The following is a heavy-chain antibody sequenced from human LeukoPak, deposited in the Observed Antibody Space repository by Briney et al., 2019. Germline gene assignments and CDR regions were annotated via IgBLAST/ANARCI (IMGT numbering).Heavy chain of an antibody. J-gene: IGHJ6*02. CDR1: GGSISSSSYY. V-gene: IGHV4-39*01. CDR3: ARHSGGPGRVEYYGMDV. D-gene: IGHD2-8*02. Sequence: SSETLSLTCTVSGGSISSSSYYWGWIRQPPGKGLEWIGSIYYSGSTYYNPSLKSRVTISVDTSKNQFSLKLSSVTAADTAVYYCARHSGGPGRVEYYGMDVWGQGTTVTVSS. CDR2: IYYSGST.